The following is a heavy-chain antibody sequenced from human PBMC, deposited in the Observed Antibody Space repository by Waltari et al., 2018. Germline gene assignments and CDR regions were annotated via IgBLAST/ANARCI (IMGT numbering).Heavy chain of an antibody. CDR3: ARGPGYSSGWYANY. CDR1: GYTFTSYD. J-gene: IGHJ4*02. Sequence: QVQLVQSGAEVKKPGASVKVSCKASGYTFTSYDINWVRQATGQGLEWMGWMNPKRGNTSYAQKVQGRVTITRNTSISTAYMELSSLRSEDTAGYYWARGPGYSSGWYANYWGQGTLVTVSS. V-gene: IGHV1-8*03. CDR2: MNPKRGNT. D-gene: IGHD6-19*01.